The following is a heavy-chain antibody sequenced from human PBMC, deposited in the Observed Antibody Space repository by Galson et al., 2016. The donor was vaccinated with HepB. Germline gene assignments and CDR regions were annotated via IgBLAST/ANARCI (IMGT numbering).Heavy chain of an antibody. CDR3: AREWGGAGRYDS. CDR2: IYPSGRT. Sequence: ETLSLTCSVSGDSISEPHWWIWVRQPPGKGLEWIGQIYPSGRTNYSPSLRGRVTILVDKSKNQFSLNLSSVTAADTAVYYCAREWGGAGRYDSWGPGSLVTVSS. CDR1: GDSISEPHW. D-gene: IGHD3-16*01. V-gene: IGHV4-4*02. J-gene: IGHJ5*01.